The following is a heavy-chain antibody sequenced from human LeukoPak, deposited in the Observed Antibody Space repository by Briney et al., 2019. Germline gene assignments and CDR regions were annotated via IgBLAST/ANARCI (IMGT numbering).Heavy chain of an antibody. CDR1: GFTFSSYH. CDR2: IWSDGTKQ. Sequence: GGSLRLSCAVSGFTFSSYHMLWFRQSPGEGLEWVAVIWSDGTKQYYADSVKGRFTISRDNSKNTLYLQMNTMRAEDTAVYYCARDDAGIGNAFDVWGQGTMVTVSS. J-gene: IGHJ3*01. CDR3: ARDDAGIGNAFDV. V-gene: IGHV3-33*01.